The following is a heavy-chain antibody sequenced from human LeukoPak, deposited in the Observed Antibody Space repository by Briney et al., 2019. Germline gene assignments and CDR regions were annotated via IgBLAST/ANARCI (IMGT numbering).Heavy chain of an antibody. CDR1: GFTFSSYG. CDR3: AKDRYSYAFEYSDS. J-gene: IGHJ4*02. Sequence: GGSLRLSCAASGFTFSSYGMHWVRQAPGKGLDWVAVISNDGSKKYYADSVKGRFTISRDNSKNTLSLQVSSLRTEDTAVYYCAKDRYSYAFEYSDSWGQGTLVTVSS. CDR2: ISNDGSKK. V-gene: IGHV3-30*18. D-gene: IGHD5-18*01.